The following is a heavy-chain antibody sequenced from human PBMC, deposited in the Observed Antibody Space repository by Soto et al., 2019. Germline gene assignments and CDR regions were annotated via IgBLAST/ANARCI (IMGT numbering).Heavy chain of an antibody. D-gene: IGHD6-13*01. CDR1: GFTFNSYG. J-gene: IGHJ4*02. CDR3: AKAPGVAAAGPPFDY. Sequence: QVQLVESGGAVVQPGRSLRLSCAASGFTFNSYGMHWVRQAPGKGLEFVAVISYDGSNKYYADSVKGRFTISRDNSKNTLYLQMNSLRPEDTAVYFCAKAPGVAAAGPPFDYWGQGTLVTASS. V-gene: IGHV3-30*18. CDR2: ISYDGSNK.